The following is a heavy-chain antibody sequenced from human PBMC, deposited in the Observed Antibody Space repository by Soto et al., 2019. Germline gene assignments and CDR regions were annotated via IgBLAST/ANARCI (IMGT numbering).Heavy chain of an antibody. CDR3: SGGRDDDFWSGYYRRDAFDI. Sequence: QVQLVQSGAEVKKPGASVKVSCKASGYTFTSYDINWVRQATGQGLEWMGWMNPNSGNTGYAQKFQGRVTMTRNTAISTAYMELSSLRSEDTAVYYCSGGRDDDFWSGYYRRDAFDIWGQGTMVTVSS. J-gene: IGHJ3*02. D-gene: IGHD3-3*01. CDR1: GYTFTSYD. V-gene: IGHV1-8*01. CDR2: MNPNSGNT.